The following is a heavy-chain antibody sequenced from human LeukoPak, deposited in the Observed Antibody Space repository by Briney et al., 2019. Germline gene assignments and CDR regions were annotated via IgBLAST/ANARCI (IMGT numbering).Heavy chain of an antibody. Sequence: GGSLRLSCAASGFTFSGSAMHWVRQASGKGLEWVGRIRSNANSYATAYAASVKGRFTISRDESKNTAYLQMNSLKTEDTAVYYCSQYSGAPSWGQGTLVTVSS. J-gene: IGHJ5*02. V-gene: IGHV3-73*01. CDR1: GFTFSGSA. D-gene: IGHD5-12*01. CDR3: SQYSGAPS. CDR2: IRSNANSYAT.